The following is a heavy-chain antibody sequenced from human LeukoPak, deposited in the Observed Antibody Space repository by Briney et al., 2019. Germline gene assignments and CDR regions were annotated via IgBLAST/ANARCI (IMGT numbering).Heavy chain of an antibody. CDR1: GFTFSSYG. CDR3: AKDKEVVVPAGALDY. CDR2: ISYDGSNK. V-gene: IGHV3-30*18. J-gene: IGHJ4*02. D-gene: IGHD2-2*01. Sequence: GGSLRLSCAASGFTFSSYGMHWVRQAPGKGLEWVAVISYDGSNKYYADSVKGRFTISRDNSKNTLYLQMNSLRAEDTAVYYCAKDKEVVVPAGALDYWGQGTLVTVSS.